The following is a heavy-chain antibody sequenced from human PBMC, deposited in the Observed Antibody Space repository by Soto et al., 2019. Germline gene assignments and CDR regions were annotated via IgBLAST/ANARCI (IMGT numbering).Heavy chain of an antibody. CDR2: INHSGST. Sequence: SETLSLTCAVYGGSFSGYYWIWIRQPPGKGLEWIGEINHSGSTNYNPSLKSRVTISVDTSKNQFSLKLSSVTAADTAVYYCARGGRITIFGVVSRSWFDPWGQGTLVTVSP. CDR1: GGSFSGYY. D-gene: IGHD3-3*01. V-gene: IGHV4-34*01. J-gene: IGHJ5*02. CDR3: ARGGRITIFGVVSRSWFDP.